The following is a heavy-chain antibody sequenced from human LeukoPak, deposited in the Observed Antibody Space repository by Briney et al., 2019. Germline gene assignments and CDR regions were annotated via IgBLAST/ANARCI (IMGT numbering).Heavy chain of an antibody. Sequence: GASVKVSCKASGYTFSTYGFTWVRQAPGQGLEWMGYIRNYYENTKYAQKVQGRVTMTTDTSTSTAYMELTSLTSDDTAVYYCARGGEYCSRGSCYFDYWGQGTLVTVSS. CDR1: GYTFSTYG. D-gene: IGHD2-15*01. V-gene: IGHV1-18*01. J-gene: IGHJ4*02. CDR2: IRNYYENT. CDR3: ARGGEYCSRGSCYFDY.